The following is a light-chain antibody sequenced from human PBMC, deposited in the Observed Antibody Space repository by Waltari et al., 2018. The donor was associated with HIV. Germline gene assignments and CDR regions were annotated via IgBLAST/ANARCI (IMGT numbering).Light chain of an antibody. J-gene: IGKJ1*01. CDR2: DAS. CDR3: QQYSNWPRT. V-gene: IGKV3-15*01. Sequence: EILMTQSPAALSVSPGERATLSCRAGQSVTSKLAWYQQKPGQAPRLLIHDASTRATGLSARCSGSGSGTEFTLTISSLQSEDFAVYYCQQYSNWPRTFGQGTKVEIK. CDR1: QSVTSK.